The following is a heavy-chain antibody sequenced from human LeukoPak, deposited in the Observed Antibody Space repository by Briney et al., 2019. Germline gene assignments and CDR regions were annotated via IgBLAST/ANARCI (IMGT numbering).Heavy chain of an antibody. Sequence: GGPVRLFCAVSGLTFYRYAMHWLRQAPGKGVECVAVISYEGSNKYYADCEKGRFTIYRDNSKNTLYLQMNSLRAEDTAVYYCARGLPDGSGWSFHYWGQGTLVTVSS. J-gene: IGHJ4*02. CDR1: GLTFYRYA. D-gene: IGHD6-19*01. V-gene: IGHV3-30-3*01. CDR2: ISYEGSNK. CDR3: ARGLPDGSGWSFHY.